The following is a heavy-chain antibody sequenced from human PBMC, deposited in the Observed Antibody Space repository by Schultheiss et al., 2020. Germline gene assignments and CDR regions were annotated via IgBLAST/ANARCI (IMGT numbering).Heavy chain of an antibody. CDR1: GFTFSSYA. J-gene: IGHJ3*02. CDR3: ANFGRELTTDAFDI. D-gene: IGHD1-26*01. CDR2: INPSGGST. V-gene: IGHV1-46*01. Sequence: GGSLRLSCAASGFTFSSYAMHWVRQAPGKGLEWVGIINPSGGSTSYAQKFQGRVTMTRDTSTSTVYMELSSLRSEDTAVYYCANFGRELTTDAFDIWGQGTMVTVSS.